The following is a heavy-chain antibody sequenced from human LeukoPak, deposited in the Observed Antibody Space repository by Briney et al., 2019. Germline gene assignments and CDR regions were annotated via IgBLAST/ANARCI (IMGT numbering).Heavy chain of an antibody. CDR3: ARDNHPYLWFGGGWFDP. CDR1: GFTFSSYS. V-gene: IGHV3-21*04. D-gene: IGHD3-10*01. Sequence: GGSLRLSCAASGFTFSSYSMNWVRQAPGKGLEWVSSISTSSSYICYADSVKGRFTISRDNAKNSLYLQMNSLRAEDTAVYYCARDNHPYLWFGGGWFDPWGQGTLVTVSS. CDR2: ISTSSSYI. J-gene: IGHJ5*02.